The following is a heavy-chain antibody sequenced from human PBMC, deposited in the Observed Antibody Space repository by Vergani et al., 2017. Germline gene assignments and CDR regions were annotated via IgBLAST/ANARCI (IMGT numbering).Heavy chain of an antibody. Sequence: EAQLLESGGGLVQPGGSLRLSCVASGFPFSSHGMSWVRQTPGKGPEWVSCISSGGDYTYYSDSVKGLFSVSRDNSKNTLYLQINSLRAEDTAVYFCAKIRGVARWAFDIWGQGTMVTVSS. CDR3: AKIRGVARWAFDI. CDR2: ISSGGDYT. D-gene: IGHD3-3*01. V-gene: IGHV3-23*01. J-gene: IGHJ3*02. CDR1: GFPFSSHG.